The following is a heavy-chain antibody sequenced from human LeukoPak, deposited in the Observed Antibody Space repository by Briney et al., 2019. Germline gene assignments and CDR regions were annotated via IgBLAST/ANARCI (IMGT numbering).Heavy chain of an antibody. J-gene: IGHJ5*02. CDR1: GFTFSSYA. CDR2: ISYDGSNK. Sequence: GGSLRLSCAASGFTFSSYAMHWVRQAPGKGLEWVAVISYDGSNKYYADSVKGRFTISRDNSKNTLYLQMNSLRAEDTAVYYCAVVNTNWFDPWGQGTLVTVSS. D-gene: IGHD1/OR15-1a*01. CDR3: AVVNTNWFDP. V-gene: IGHV3-30-3*01.